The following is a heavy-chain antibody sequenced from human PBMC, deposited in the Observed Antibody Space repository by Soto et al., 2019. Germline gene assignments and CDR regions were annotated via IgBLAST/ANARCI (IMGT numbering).Heavy chain of an antibody. J-gene: IGHJ4*02. CDR2: IIPILGIA. D-gene: IGHD3-22*01. CDR3: AKDTAYYYDSSGYLNY. Sequence: GASVKVSCKASGGTFSSYTISWVRQAPGQGLEWMGRIIPILGIANYAQKFQGRVTITADKSTSTAYMELSSLRSEDTAVYYCAKDTAYYYDSSGYLNYWGQGTLVTVSS. V-gene: IGHV1-69*04. CDR1: GGTFSSYT.